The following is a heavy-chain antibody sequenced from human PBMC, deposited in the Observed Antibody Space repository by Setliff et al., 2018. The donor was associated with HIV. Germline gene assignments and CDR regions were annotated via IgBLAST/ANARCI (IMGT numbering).Heavy chain of an antibody. J-gene: IGHJ4*01. CDR2: TNTSGGSA. Sequence: ASVKVSCKASGYTFTSCPMHWVRQAPGQGLEWMGVTNTSGGSAGYAEKFRGRVTMTRDTSTSTVYMDLRNLRSEDTAVYYCARNQGDSSGWYAGDYWGHGTLVTVSS. V-gene: IGHV1-46*01. CDR1: GYTFTSCP. CDR3: ARNQGDSSGWYAGDY. D-gene: IGHD6-19*01.